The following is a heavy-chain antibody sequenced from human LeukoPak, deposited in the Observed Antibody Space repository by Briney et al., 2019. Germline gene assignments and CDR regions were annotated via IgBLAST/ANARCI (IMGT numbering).Heavy chain of an antibody. D-gene: IGHD5-18*01. CDR3: ARDGTGYHDAFDI. J-gene: IGHJ3*02. Sequence: PSEALSLTCTVSGGSISSYYWSWIRQPPGKGLEWIGYIYYSGSTNYNPSLKSRVTISVETSKNQFSLKLSSVTAADPAVYYCARDGTGYHDAFDIWGQGTMVTVSS. CDR1: GGSISSYY. CDR2: IYYSGST. V-gene: IGHV4-59*01.